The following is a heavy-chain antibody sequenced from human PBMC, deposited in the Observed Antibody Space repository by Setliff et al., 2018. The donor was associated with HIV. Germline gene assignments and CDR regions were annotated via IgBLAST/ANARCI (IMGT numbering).Heavy chain of an antibody. Sequence: ASVKVSCKASGGSFRSFAITWVRQAPGQRLEWMGTIIPIFGTTNSAQKFQGRVTFTADESTSTAYMDLSSLRSEDTAVYHCARGGNWTPLDYWGQGILVTVSS. J-gene: IGHJ4*02. V-gene: IGHV1-69*13. D-gene: IGHD1-20*01. CDR1: GGSFRSFA. CDR2: IIPIFGTT. CDR3: ARGGNWTPLDY.